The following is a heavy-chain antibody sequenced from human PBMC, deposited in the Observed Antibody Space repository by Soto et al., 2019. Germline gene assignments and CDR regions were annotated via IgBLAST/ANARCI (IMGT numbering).Heavy chain of an antibody. Sequence: QVQLVQSGAEVKKPGASVKVSCKASGYTFTSYGISWVRQAHGQGLEWMGWISAYNGNTNNAQKLQGRYTKTTDTSTSTAYMELRSLRSDDTAVYYCARYGAGDYYYYGMDVWGQGTTITVSS. J-gene: IGHJ6*02. CDR3: ARYGAGDYYYYGMDV. D-gene: IGHD6-19*01. CDR2: ISAYNGNT. CDR1: GYTFTSYG. V-gene: IGHV1-18*04.